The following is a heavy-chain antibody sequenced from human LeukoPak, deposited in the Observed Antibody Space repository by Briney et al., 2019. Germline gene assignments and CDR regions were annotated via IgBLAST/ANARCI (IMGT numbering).Heavy chain of an antibody. V-gene: IGHV3-21*01. CDR1: GFTFDDYG. CDR3: ARGTGYYCTNGVCYSLEYYYYYMDV. Sequence: SGGSLRLSCAASGFTFDDYGMSWVRQAPGKGLEWVSSISSSSSYIYYADSVKGRFTISRDNAKNSLYLQMNSLRAEDTAVYYCARGTGYYCTNGVCYSLEYYYYYMDVWGKGTTVTVSS. CDR2: ISSSSSYI. D-gene: IGHD2-8*01. J-gene: IGHJ6*03.